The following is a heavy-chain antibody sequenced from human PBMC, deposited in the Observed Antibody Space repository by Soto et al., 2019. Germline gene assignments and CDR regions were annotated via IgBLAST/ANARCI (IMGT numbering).Heavy chain of an antibody. J-gene: IGHJ4*02. Sequence: SETLSLTYAVYGWYFSGYYWSLLRPPPGKGLEWIGEINHSGSTNYNPSLKSRVTISVDTSKNQFSLKLSSVTAADTAVYYCARDPLYSSGWYYFDYWGQGTLVTVSS. CDR2: INHSGST. V-gene: IGHV4-34*01. CDR1: GWYFSGYY. D-gene: IGHD6-19*01. CDR3: ARDPLYSSGWYYFDY.